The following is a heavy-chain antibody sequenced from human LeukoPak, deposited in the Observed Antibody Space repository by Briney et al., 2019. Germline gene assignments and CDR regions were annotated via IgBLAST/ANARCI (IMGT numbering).Heavy chain of an antibody. V-gene: IGHV3-48*02. D-gene: IGHD3-22*01. CDR2: ISSSSSTI. CDR1: GFTFINYA. Sequence: GGSLRLSCAASGFTFINYAMNWVRQAPGKGLEWVSYISSSSSTIYYADSVKGRFTISRDNAKNSLYLQMNSLRDEDTAVYYCARDSQRYYYDSSGFDYWGQGALVTVSS. J-gene: IGHJ4*02. CDR3: ARDSQRYYYDSSGFDY.